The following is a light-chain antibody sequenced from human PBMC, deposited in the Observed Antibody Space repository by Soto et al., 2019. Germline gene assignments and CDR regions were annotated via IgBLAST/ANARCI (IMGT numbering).Light chain of an antibody. J-gene: IGLJ2*01. CDR3: SSFTSTSTLVL. Sequence: QSVLTQPASVSGSPGQSITISCTGSSSDVGDYDFVSWYQQHPGKAPKLIIYEVSDRPSGVSNRFSGSKSGNTASLTISGLQAEDDAHYYCSSFTSTSTLVLFGGGTKVTVL. CDR2: EVS. V-gene: IGLV2-14*01. CDR1: SSDVGDYDF.